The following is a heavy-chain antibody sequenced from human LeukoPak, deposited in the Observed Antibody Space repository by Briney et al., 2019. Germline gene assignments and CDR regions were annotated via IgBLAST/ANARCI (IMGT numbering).Heavy chain of an antibody. J-gene: IGHJ6*03. Sequence: GRSLRLSCAASGFTFSSYGMHWVRQAPGKGLEWVAVISYDGSNKYYADSVKGRFTISRDNSKNTLYLQMNSLRAEDTAVYYCARTYSTPSHMDVWGKGTTVTVSS. CDR3: ARTYSTPSHMDV. CDR1: GFTFSSYG. D-gene: IGHD6-6*01. V-gene: IGHV3-30*03. CDR2: ISYDGSNK.